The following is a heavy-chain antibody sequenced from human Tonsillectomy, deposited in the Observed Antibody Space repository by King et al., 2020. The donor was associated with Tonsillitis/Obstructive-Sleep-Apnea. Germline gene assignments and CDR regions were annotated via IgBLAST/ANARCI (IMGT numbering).Heavy chain of an antibody. D-gene: IGHD6-6*01. CDR1: GFTFSSYA. CDR2: ISGSGGST. CDR3: AKDRFYSSSSDYWFDP. Sequence: VQLVESGGGLVQPGGSLRLSCAASGFTFSSYAMTWVRQAPGKGLEWVSAISGSGGSTYYADSVKVRFTISRDNSKNTLYLQMNSLRAEDTAVYYCAKDRFYSSSSDYWFDPWGQGTLVTVSS. V-gene: IGHV3-23*04. J-gene: IGHJ5*02.